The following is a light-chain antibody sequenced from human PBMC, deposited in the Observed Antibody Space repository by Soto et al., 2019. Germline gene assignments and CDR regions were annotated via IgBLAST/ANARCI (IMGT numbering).Light chain of an antibody. Sequence: SYDLTQPPSVSVSPRQTASITCSGDKLGDKYGCWYQQKPGQSPVLVIYKDSKRPSGIPERFSGSNSGNTATLTISGTQAMDEADYYCQAWDSSTVVFGGGTKLTVL. J-gene: IGLJ2*01. CDR1: KLGDKY. CDR2: KDS. CDR3: QAWDSSTVV. V-gene: IGLV3-1*01.